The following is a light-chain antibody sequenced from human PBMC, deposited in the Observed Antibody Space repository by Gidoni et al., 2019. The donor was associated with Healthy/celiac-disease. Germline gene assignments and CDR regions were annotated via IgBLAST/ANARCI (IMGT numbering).Light chain of an antibody. J-gene: IGKJ2*01. CDR3: QQYNNWPPYT. CDR1: QSVSSN. V-gene: IGKV3-15*01. Sequence: EIVMTPSPATLSVSPGERAPLSCGAGQSVSSNLAWYQQKPGQAPRLLIYGASTRATGIPARFSGSGSGTEFTLTISSLQSEDFAVYYCQQYNNWPPYTFGQGTKLEIK. CDR2: GAS.